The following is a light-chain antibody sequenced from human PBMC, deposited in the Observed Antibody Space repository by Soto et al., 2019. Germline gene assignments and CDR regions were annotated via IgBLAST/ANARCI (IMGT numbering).Light chain of an antibody. V-gene: IGLV1-44*01. J-gene: IGLJ1*01. CDR2: SSN. CDR1: SFNIGRNT. Sequence: QSLLTQSPSSSGTPGQRVTISCSGGSFNIGRNTVSWYQQVPGTAPKLVIYSSNQRPSGVPDRFSGSKSGTSASLAISGLQSKDEADYYCAAWDDSLNGYVFGTGTKV. CDR3: AAWDDSLNGYV.